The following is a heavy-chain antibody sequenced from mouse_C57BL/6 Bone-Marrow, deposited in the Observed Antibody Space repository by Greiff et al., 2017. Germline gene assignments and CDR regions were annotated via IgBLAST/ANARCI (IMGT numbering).Heavy chain of an antibody. Sequence: EVKLVESGGDLVKPGGSLKLSCAAPGFTFSSYGMSWVRQTPDKRLEWVATISSGGSYTYYPDSVKGRFTISRDNAKNTLYLQMSSLKSEDTAMYYCARPSPFAYWGQGTLVTVSA. CDR1: GFTFSSYG. D-gene: IGHD6-2*01. CDR3: ARPSPFAY. J-gene: IGHJ3*01. V-gene: IGHV5-6*01. CDR2: ISSGGSYT.